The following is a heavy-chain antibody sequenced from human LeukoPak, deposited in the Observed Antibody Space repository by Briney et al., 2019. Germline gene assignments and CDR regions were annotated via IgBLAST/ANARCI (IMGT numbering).Heavy chain of an antibody. V-gene: IGHV3-9*01. CDR1: GFTFDDYA. CDR2: ISWNSGSI. CDR3: ARDGHHKYYDFWSGYPYYFDY. J-gene: IGHJ4*02. D-gene: IGHD3-3*01. Sequence: PGGSLRLSCAASGFTFDDYAMHWVRQAPGKGLEWVSGISWNSGSIGYADSVKGRFTISRDNAKNSLYLQMNSLRAEDTAVYYCARDGHHKYYDFWSGYPYYFDYWGQGTLVTVSS.